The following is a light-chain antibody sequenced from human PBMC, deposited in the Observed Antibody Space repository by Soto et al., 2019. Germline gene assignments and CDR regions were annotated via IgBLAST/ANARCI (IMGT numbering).Light chain of an antibody. Sequence: DIQMTXSPXSLSASVGDRVTITCRASQSIASYLTWYQQKPGKAPKILIYAASNLQSGVPSRFSGSGSGTDFTLTIRSLQPEDFATYYCLQDYSSPITFGQGTRLEIK. J-gene: IGKJ5*01. CDR1: QSIASY. CDR3: LQDYSSPIT. CDR2: AAS. V-gene: IGKV1-39*01.